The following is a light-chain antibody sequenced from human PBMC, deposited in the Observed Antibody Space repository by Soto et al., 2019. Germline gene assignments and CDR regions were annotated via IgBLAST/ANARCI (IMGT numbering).Light chain of an antibody. Sequence: EIVLTQSPATRSLSPGERATRSCRASQSVSSYLAWYQQKPGQATRVLIYEASNMATGIPARFSGSGSGTDFTLTISSLEPEDFAVYYCHHRSNWLPFGVGTKVDI. CDR2: EAS. V-gene: IGKV3-11*01. CDR3: HHRSNWLP. CDR1: QSVSSY. J-gene: IGKJ4*01.